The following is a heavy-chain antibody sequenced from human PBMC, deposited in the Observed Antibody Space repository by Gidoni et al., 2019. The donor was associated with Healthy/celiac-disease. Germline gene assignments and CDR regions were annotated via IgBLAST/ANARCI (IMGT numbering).Heavy chain of an antibody. V-gene: IGHV1-69*01. J-gene: IGHJ4*02. Sequence: EWMGGIVPIFGTAKYAQKFQGRVTITADESTSTAYMELSSLRSEDTAVYYCAGGPNYDIWYYWGQGTLVTVSS. CDR3: AGGPNYDIWYY. D-gene: IGHD3-9*01. CDR2: IVPIFGTA.